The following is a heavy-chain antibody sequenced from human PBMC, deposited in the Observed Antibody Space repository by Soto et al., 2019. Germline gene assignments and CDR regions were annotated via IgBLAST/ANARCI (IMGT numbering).Heavy chain of an antibody. V-gene: IGHV4-31*03. CDR2: IYYSGST. CDR1: GGSISSGGYY. D-gene: IGHD2-15*01. CDR3: ARVVSTDCSGGSCYSLWFDP. Sequence: QVQLQESGPGLVKPSQTLSLTCTVSGGSISSGGYYWSWIRQHPGKGLEWIGYIYYSGSTYYNPSLKSRFTISVDTSKNQFSLELSSGTAADTAVYYCARVVSTDCSGGSCYSLWFDPWGQGTLVTVSS. J-gene: IGHJ5*02.